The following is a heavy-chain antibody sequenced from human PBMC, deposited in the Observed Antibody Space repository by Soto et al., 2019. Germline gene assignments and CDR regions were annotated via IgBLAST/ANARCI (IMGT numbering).Heavy chain of an antibody. CDR1: GYTFTSYG. CDR2: ISTYNGNT. J-gene: IGHJ4*02. CDR3: ATRSPAFDY. V-gene: IGHV1-18*01. Sequence: QVQLVQSGPEVKKPGASVKVSCKTSGYTFTSYGIAWVRHAPGQGLEWMGWISTYNGNTNYAQKFQGRGTMTTDTSTSTAYMELRSLRSDDTAVYYCATRSPAFDYWGQGTLVTVSS.